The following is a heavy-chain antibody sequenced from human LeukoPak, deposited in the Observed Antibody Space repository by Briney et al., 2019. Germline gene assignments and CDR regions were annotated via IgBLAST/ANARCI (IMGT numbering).Heavy chain of an antibody. CDR3: ARGGLRLRGSFDY. D-gene: IGHD5-12*01. CDR1: GGSISNYY. CDR2: IYYTGGT. V-gene: IGHV4-59*01. Sequence: PSETLSLTCTVSGGSISNYYWAWIRQSPGKGLEWIGNIYYTGGTNYNPSLRSRVTISVDTSKNQFSLKLSSVPAADTAVYYCARGGLRLRGSFDYWGQGTLVTVSS. J-gene: IGHJ4*02.